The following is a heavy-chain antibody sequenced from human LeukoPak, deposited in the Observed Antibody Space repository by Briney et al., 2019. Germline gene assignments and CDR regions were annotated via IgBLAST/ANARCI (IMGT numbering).Heavy chain of an antibody. Sequence: SETLSLTCAVSGGSFSGYYWSWIRQPPGKGLEWIGEINHSGSTNYNPSLKSRVTISVDTSKNQFSLKLSSVTAADTAVYYCARGRNYDFWRSLYFDYWGQGTLVTVSS. J-gene: IGHJ4*02. D-gene: IGHD3-3*01. CDR3: ARGRNYDFWRSLYFDY. CDR2: INHSGST. CDR1: GGSFSGYY. V-gene: IGHV4-34*01.